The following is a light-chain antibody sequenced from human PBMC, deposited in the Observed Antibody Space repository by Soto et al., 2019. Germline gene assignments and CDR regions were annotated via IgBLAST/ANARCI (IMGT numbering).Light chain of an antibody. CDR3: QQYGSSIT. J-gene: IGKJ5*01. CDR1: QSVSSY. V-gene: IGKV3-20*01. CDR2: GAS. Sequence: EIVLTQSPATLSLSPGERATLSCRASQSVSSYLAWYQQKPGQAPRLLIYGASSRATGIQDRFSGSGSGTDFTLTISRLEPEDFAVYYCQQYGSSITFGQGTRLEI.